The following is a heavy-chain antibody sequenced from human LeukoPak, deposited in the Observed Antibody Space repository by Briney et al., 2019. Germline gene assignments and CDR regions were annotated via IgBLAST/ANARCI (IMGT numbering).Heavy chain of an antibody. V-gene: IGHV3-21*01. D-gene: IGHD6-13*01. Sequence: GGSLRLSCAASGFTFSNYRMNWVRQAPGKGLEWVSSISSSSSYIYYADSVKGRFTISRDNAKNSLYLQMNSLRAEDTAVYYCARDISAAPGTFRTYWGQGTLVTVSS. J-gene: IGHJ4*02. CDR2: ISSSSSYI. CDR1: GFTFSNYR. CDR3: ARDISAAPGTFRTY.